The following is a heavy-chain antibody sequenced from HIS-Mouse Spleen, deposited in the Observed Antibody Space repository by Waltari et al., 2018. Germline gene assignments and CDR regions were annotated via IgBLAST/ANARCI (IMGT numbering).Heavy chain of an antibody. D-gene: IGHD6-13*01. CDR3: AREIPYSSSWYDWYFDL. CDR1: GGSISSSSYY. CDR2: IYYSGRT. V-gene: IGHV4-39*07. J-gene: IGHJ2*01. Sequence: QLQLQESGPGLVKPSETLSLTCTVSGGSISSSSYYWGWIRQPPGKGLAWIGRIYYSGRTYYNPSLKSRVTISVDTSKNQFSLKLSSVTAADTAVYYCAREIPYSSSWYDWYFDLWGRGTLVTVSS.